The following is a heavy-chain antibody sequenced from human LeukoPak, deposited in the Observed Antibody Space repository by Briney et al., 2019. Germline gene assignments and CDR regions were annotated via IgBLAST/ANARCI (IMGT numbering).Heavy chain of an antibody. CDR3: ARGAYGDYDS. CDR1: AFTFRSYA. V-gene: IGHV3-23*01. Sequence: GWSLRLSCAASAFTFRSYAMSWVRQAPGKGLEWVSAISDGGDSTYYADSVQGRFTISRDNSKHTLYLQMSGLRAEDTAVYFCARGAYGDYDSWGQGTLGTVSS. D-gene: IGHD4-17*01. CDR2: ISDGGDST. J-gene: IGHJ5*01.